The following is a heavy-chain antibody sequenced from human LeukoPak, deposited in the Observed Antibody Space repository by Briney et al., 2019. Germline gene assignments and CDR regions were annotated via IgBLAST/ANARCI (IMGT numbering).Heavy chain of an antibody. D-gene: IGHD2-15*01. Sequence: SVKTSCKASGSTFSRNAISWVRQAPGQGIEWMGRFIPMVGVETYAQSFQGRVTITADRSTSTAYMELSSLRSEVTAVYYCARAQAVGVPVAIDAYYSYGMDVWGQGTAVTVSS. V-gene: IGHV1-69*04. CDR1: GSTFSRNA. CDR3: ARAQAVGVPVAIDAYYSYGMDV. J-gene: IGHJ6*02. CDR2: FIPMVGVE.